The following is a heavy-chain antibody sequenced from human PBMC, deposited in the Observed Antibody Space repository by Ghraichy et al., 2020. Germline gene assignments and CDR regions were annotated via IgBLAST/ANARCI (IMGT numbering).Heavy chain of an antibody. CDR1: GYTFTDHY. J-gene: IGHJ4*02. Sequence: ASVKVSCKASGYTFTDHYIHWVRQAPGQGLEWMGWINPNSGGSNHVQNFQGRVTMTSDASIRTAYMELSGLRSDDTAVYYCARGRDERNPFFDYWGRGTLVTVSS. V-gene: IGHV1-2*02. CDR3: ARGRDERNPFFDY. CDR2: INPNSGGS.